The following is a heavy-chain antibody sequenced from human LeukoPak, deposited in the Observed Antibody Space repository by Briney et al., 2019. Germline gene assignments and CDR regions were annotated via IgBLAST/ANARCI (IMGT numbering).Heavy chain of an antibody. D-gene: IGHD1-1*01. J-gene: IGHJ4*02. CDR2: INPSGGST. Sequence: ASVKVSCKASGYTFTSYYMHWVRQAPGQGLEWMGIINPSGGSTSYAQKFQGRVTMTRDTSTSTVYMELSSLRSEDTAVYYCATWNWNEYYSDFWGQGTLVTVSS. CDR1: GYTFTSYY. CDR3: ATWNWNEYYSDF. V-gene: IGHV1-46*01.